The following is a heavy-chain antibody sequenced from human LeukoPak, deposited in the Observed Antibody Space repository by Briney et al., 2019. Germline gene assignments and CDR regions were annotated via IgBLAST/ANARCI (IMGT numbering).Heavy chain of an antibody. J-gene: IGHJ4*02. V-gene: IGHV5-51*01. CDR2: IYPRDSDT. CDR1: GYSFTNYW. Sequence: GASLKISCKPSGYSFTNYWIAWVRQMRGKGLEWMGIIYPRDSDTRYSPSFQGQVTISADKSINTAYLQWSSLKASDTAMYYCARKYSVDTAMVDLDYWGQGTLVTVSS. CDR3: ARKYSVDTAMVDLDY. D-gene: IGHD5-18*01.